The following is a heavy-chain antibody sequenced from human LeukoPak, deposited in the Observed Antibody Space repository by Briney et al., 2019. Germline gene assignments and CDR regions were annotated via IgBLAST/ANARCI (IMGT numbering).Heavy chain of an antibody. J-gene: IGHJ5*02. Sequence: ASVKVSCKASGYTFTGYYMHWVRQAPGQGLEWMGWINPNSGGTDYAQKFQGRVTMTRDTSISTAYMELSRLRSDDTAVYYCARGGVSIEDSKKFDPWGQGTLVTVSS. CDR2: INPNSGGT. V-gene: IGHV1-2*02. D-gene: IGHD6-6*01. CDR3: ARGGVSIEDSKKFDP. CDR1: GYTFTGYY.